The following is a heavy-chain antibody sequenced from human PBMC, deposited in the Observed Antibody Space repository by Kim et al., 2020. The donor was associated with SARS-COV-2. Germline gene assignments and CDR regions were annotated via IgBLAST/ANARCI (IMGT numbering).Heavy chain of an antibody. V-gene: IGHV1-18*04. CDR2: ISARDGNT. J-gene: IGHJ4*02. Sequence: ASVKVSCKACGYMFTSYGFSWVRQAPGQGLEWLGWISARDGNTKYGQKVQGRVIMTTDTSTNTAYMELLSLTSDYTAMYYCARGAYGDVSFDYWGQGTLV. CDR3: ARGAYGDVSFDY. CDR1: GYMFTSYG. D-gene: IGHD4-17*01.